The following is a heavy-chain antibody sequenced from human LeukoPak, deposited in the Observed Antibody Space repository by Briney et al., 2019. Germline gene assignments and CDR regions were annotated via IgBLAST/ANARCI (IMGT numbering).Heavy chain of an antibody. Sequence: GGSLRLSCAASGFTFDNYRMSWVRQAPGKGLEWVSPVNADGGNTYYADSVKGRFTISGDNSKSTLILQMNSLRVEDTALYYCTKRVKYGGTWDHFADWGQGTLVTVSS. CDR1: GFTFDNYR. CDR3: TKRVKYGGTWDHFAD. CDR2: VNADGGNT. D-gene: IGHD1-26*01. J-gene: IGHJ4*02. V-gene: IGHV3-23*01.